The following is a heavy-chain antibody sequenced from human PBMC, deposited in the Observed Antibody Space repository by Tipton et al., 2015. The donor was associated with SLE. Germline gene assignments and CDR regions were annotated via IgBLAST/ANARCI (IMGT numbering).Heavy chain of an antibody. CDR3: ARGPDFYDSSGSYDY. Sequence: LTCAVYGGSFSGYYWSWIRQPPGKGLEWIGEINHSGSTNYNPSLKSRVTISVDTSKNQFSLKLSSVTAADTAVYYCARGPDFYDSSGSYDYWGQGTLVTVSS. J-gene: IGHJ4*02. CDR2: INHSGST. V-gene: IGHV4-34*01. D-gene: IGHD3-22*01. CDR1: GGSFSGYY.